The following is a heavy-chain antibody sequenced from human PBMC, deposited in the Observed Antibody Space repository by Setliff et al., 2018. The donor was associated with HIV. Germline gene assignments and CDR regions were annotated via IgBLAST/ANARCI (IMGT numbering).Heavy chain of an antibody. CDR2: IKSKTDGGTT. Sequence: PGGSLRLSCTASGFNFNHYAMHWVRQVPGKGLEWVGRIKSKTDGGTTDYAAPVKGRFTISRDDSKNTLYLQMNSLKTEDTAVYYCTTELLGSSWYGVDYYGMDVWGQGTTVTVSS. J-gene: IGHJ6*02. CDR3: TTELLGSSWYGVDYYGMDV. V-gene: IGHV3-15*01. D-gene: IGHD6-13*01. CDR1: GFNFNHYA.